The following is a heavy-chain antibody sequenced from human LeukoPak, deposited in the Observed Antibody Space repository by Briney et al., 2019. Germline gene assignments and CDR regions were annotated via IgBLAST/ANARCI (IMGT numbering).Heavy chain of an antibody. J-gene: IGHJ4*02. V-gene: IGHV3-23*01. CDR2: ISSSGGST. D-gene: IGHD1-26*01. CDR1: GFTFSTYA. CDR3: AKDSYSGSYGYFDY. Sequence: GGPLRLSCAASGFTFSTYAMSWVRQAPGKGLEWVSAISSSGGSTYYADSVKGRFTISRDNSKNTLYLQMNSLRAEDTAVYYCAKDSYSGSYGYFDYWGQGTLVTVSS.